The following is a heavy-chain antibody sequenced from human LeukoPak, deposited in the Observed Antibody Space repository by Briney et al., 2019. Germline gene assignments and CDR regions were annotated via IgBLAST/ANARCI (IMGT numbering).Heavy chain of an antibody. Sequence: GGSLRLSCAASGFTFSSYAMHWVRQAPGKGLEWVAVISYDGSNKYYADSVKGRFTISRDNSKNTLYLQMNSLRAEDTAVYYCAREAEPAVAGSYYFDYWGQGTLVTVSS. CDR2: ISYDGSNK. J-gene: IGHJ4*02. V-gene: IGHV3-30*04. D-gene: IGHD6-19*01. CDR3: AREAEPAVAGSYYFDY. CDR1: GFTFSSYA.